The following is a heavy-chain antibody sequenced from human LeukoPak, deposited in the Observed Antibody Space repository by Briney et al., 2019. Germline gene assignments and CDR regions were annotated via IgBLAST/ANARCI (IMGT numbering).Heavy chain of an antibody. J-gene: IGHJ4*02. V-gene: IGHV7-4-1*02. CDR1: GYTFSSRA. Sequence: ASVKVSCKASGYTFSSRAINWVRQAPGQGLEYMGWIDTKTGNPTYAQGFTGRFVFSLDTSVSTAYLQISSLKAEDTAVYYCAIHPSDSSGYFSYWGQGALVTVSS. D-gene: IGHD3-22*01. CDR3: AIHPSDSSGYFSY. CDR2: IDTKTGNP.